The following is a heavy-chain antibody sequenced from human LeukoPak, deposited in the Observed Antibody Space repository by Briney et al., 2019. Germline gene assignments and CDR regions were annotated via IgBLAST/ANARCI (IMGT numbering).Heavy chain of an antibody. CDR2: ISSSSSYI. Sequence: GGSLRLSCAASGFTFSSYSMNWVRQAPGKGLEWVSSISSSSSYIYYADSVKGRFTTSRDNAKNSLYLQMNSLRAEDTAVYYCARDLGITMVRGVIVHYYYMDVWGKGTTVTVSS. CDR1: GFTFSSYS. D-gene: IGHD3-10*01. V-gene: IGHV3-21*01. J-gene: IGHJ6*03. CDR3: ARDLGITMVRGVIVHYYYMDV.